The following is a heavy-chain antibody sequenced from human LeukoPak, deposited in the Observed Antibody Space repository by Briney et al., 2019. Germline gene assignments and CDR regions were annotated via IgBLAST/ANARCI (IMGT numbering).Heavy chain of an antibody. CDR3: ANGYCTNGVCYPYYYHYMDV. V-gene: IGHV3-30*18. Sequence: GGSLRLSCAASGFTFSSYGMHWVRQAPGKGLEWVAVISYDGSNKYYADSVKGRFTISRDNSKNTLYLQMNSLRAEDTAVYYCANGYCTNGVCYPYYYHYMDVWGKGTTVTVSS. CDR1: GFTFSSYG. J-gene: IGHJ6*03. CDR2: ISYDGSNK. D-gene: IGHD2-8*01.